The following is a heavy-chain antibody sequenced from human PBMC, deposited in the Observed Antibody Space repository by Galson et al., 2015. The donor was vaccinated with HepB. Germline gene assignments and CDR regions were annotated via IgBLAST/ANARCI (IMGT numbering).Heavy chain of an antibody. Sequence: SETLSLTCTVSGVTISTYYWSWIRQPPGKGLEWIGYIHYTGNVIYNPSLKSRVTISVDTSKDQFSLQLNSVTAADTAIYYCALGYDVLRTWGQGALVTVSS. V-gene: IGHV4-59*01. CDR2: IHYTGNV. CDR1: GVTISTYY. CDR3: ALGYDVLRT. J-gene: IGHJ4*02. D-gene: IGHD3-9*01.